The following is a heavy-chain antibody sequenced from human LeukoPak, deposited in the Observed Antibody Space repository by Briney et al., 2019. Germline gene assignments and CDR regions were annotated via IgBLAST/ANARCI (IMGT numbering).Heavy chain of an antibody. CDR1: GYTFTSNY. V-gene: IGHV1-46*01. Sequence: ASVKVSCKAFGYTFTSNYMHWVRQAPGQGPEWMGVISPSGGSTTYAQKFQGRVTLTRDMSTSTDYLELSSLRSEDTAVYYCARGAAAAGTVLFYMDVWGKGTTVTVSS. CDR3: ARGAAAAGTVLFYMDV. J-gene: IGHJ6*03. D-gene: IGHD6-13*01. CDR2: ISPSGGST.